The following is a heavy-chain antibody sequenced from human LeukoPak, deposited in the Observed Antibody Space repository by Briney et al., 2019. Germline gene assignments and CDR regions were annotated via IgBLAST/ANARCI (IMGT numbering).Heavy chain of an antibody. CDR3: ARWEMATTAAAFDI. D-gene: IGHD5-24*01. CDR1: GFTFSNYW. Sequence: GGSLRLSCAASGFTFSNYWMHWVRQAPGKGLVWVSVIYSGGSTYYADSVKGRFTISRDNSKNTLYLQMNSLRAEDTAVYYCARWEMATTAAAFDIWGQGTMVTVSS. CDR2: IYSGGST. V-gene: IGHV3-53*01. J-gene: IGHJ3*02.